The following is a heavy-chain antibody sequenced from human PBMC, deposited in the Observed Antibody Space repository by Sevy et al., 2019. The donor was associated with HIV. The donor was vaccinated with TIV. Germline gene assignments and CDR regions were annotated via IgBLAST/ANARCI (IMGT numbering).Heavy chain of an antibody. Sequence: GGSLRLSCAASGFTFSGYSMNWVRQGPGKGLEWISSISSSSNYIYYADSVRGRFTISRDNAKNSLYLQMNSLRAEDTAVYYCATDRKGELSAYDAAGYYGMDVWGQGTTVTVSS. CDR1: GFTFSGYS. D-gene: IGHD5-12*01. CDR2: ISSSSNYI. V-gene: IGHV3-21*01. J-gene: IGHJ6*02. CDR3: ATDRKGELSAYDAAGYYGMDV.